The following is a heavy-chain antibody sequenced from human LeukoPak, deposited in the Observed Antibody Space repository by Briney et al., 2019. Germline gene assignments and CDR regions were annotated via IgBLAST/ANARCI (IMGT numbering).Heavy chain of an antibody. J-gene: IGHJ4*02. V-gene: IGHV4-59*01. CDR3: ARERGEWLSGYSGYESTLLY. D-gene: IGHD5-12*01. CDR2: IYYSGST. CDR1: GGSISSYY. Sequence: SETLSLTCTVSGGSISSYYWSWIRQPPGKGLEWIGYIYYSGSTNYNPSLKSRVTISVDTSKNQFSLKLSSVTAADTAVYYCARERGEWLSGYSGYESTLLYWGQGTLVTVSS.